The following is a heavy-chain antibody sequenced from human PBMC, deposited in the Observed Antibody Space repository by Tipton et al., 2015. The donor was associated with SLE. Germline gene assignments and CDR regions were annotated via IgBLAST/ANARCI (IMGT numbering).Heavy chain of an antibody. CDR1: GFTFSSFW. Sequence: GSLRLSCAASGFTFSSFWMHWVRQTPGKGLEWVANINQDASAIYYVDSVQGRFTISRDNTKNSMYLQMNSLRAEDTAIYYCARDGEAYCSGGSCRYHFDFWGQGTLVTVSS. CDR3: ARDGEAYCSGGSCRYHFDF. V-gene: IGHV3-7*01. D-gene: IGHD2-15*01. J-gene: IGHJ4*02. CDR2: INQDASAI.